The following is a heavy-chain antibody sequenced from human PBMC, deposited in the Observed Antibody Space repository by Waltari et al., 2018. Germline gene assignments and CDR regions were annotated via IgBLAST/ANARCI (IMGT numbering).Heavy chain of an antibody. D-gene: IGHD6-19*01. J-gene: IGHJ4*02. CDR1: GFTFIAAG. V-gene: IGHV3-15*01. CDR3: TTAHLAVVDIDS. CDR2: IKSKTDGGTI. Sequence: EVQLVESGGGWVKPGGSLGLSCAASGFTFIAAGITWVPRAPGKGLEWVGRIKSKTDGGTIDYAAPVNGRFTISRDDSKETLYLQMNSLKTEDTAVYYCTTAHLAVVDIDSWGQGTLVTVSS.